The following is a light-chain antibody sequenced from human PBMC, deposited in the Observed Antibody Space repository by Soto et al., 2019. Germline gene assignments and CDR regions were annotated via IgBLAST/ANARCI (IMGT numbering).Light chain of an antibody. J-gene: IGKJ2*01. CDR3: QQDNNWPVYT. V-gene: IGKV3-15*01. CDR2: GAS. Sequence: EIVMTQSPATLSVSPGERATLSCRASQSVSSNLAWYQQKPGQAPRLLIYGASTRATGIPARFSGSGSGTEFTLTISSLQSEDFAVYYCQQDNNWPVYTFGQGTKLEIK. CDR1: QSVSSN.